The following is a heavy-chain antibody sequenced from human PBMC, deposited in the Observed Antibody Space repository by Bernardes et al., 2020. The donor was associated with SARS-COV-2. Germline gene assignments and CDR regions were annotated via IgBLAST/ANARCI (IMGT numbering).Heavy chain of an antibody. CDR1: GFTFDDYA. J-gene: IGHJ6*02. CDR2: ISWNSGSI. V-gene: IGHV3-9*01. D-gene: IGHD6-13*01. Sequence: SLRLSCAASGFTFDDYAMHWVRQAPGKGLEWVSGISWNSGSIGYADSVKGRFTISRDNAKNSLYLQMNSLRAEDTALYYCAKDITSGAAGYYYYYGMDVWGQGTTVTVSS. CDR3: AKDITSGAAGYYYYYGMDV.